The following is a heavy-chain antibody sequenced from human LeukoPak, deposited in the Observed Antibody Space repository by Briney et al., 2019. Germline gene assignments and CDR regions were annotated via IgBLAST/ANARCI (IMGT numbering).Heavy chain of an antibody. V-gene: IGHV2-70*17. Sequence: SGPALVKPTQTLTLTCTFSGFSLATTGMCVNWIRQSPGKALEWLARIDWDDEKFYSTSLETRLTISKDTSKNQVVLTLANMDPVDTGTYYCARIPSFCQSTTSRANALAAWGQGTTVTVSS. J-gene: IGHJ6*02. CDR2: IDWDDEK. CDR3: ARIPSFCQSTTSRANALAA. CDR1: GFSLATTGMC. D-gene: IGHD2-2*01.